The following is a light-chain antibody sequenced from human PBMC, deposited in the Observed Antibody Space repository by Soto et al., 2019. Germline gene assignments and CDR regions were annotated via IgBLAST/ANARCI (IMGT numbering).Light chain of an antibody. CDR2: AAS. CDR3: QQSYSTRCT. V-gene: IGKV1-39*01. Sequence: DIQMTQSPSSLSASVGDRVTITCRASQSISSYLNWYQQKPGKAPKLLIYAASSLQSGVPSRFSGSGSGTDFTLTISSLQPEDCATYYCQQSYSTRCTFGQGTKLEIK. J-gene: IGKJ2*02. CDR1: QSISSY.